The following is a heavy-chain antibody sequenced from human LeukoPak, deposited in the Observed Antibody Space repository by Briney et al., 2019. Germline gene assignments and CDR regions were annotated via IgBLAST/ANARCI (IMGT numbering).Heavy chain of an antibody. V-gene: IGHV4-34*01. D-gene: IGHD2-8*01. CDR1: GGSFSGYY. CDR3: ARADCTNAVCPFDY. J-gene: IGHJ4*02. Sequence: NPSETLSLTCAVYGGSFSGYYWSWIRQPPGKGLEWIGEINHSGSTNYNPSLKSRVTISVDTSKNQFSLKLSSLTAADTALYYCARADCTNAVCPFDYWGQGILVTVSS. CDR2: INHSGST.